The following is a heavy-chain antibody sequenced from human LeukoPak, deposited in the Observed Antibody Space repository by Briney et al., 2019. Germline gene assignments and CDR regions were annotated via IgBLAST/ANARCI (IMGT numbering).Heavy chain of an antibody. CDR3: AKDFAGQQLEHDY. CDR2: ISGSGGST. V-gene: IGHV3-23*01. J-gene: IGHJ4*02. CDR1: GFTFSSYA. Sequence: PGGSLRLSCAASGFTFSSYAMSWVRQAPGKGLEWVSAISGSGGSTYYADSVKGRFTISRDNFKNTLYLQMNSLRAEDTAVYYCAKDFAGQQLEHDYWGQGTLVTVSS. D-gene: IGHD6-13*01.